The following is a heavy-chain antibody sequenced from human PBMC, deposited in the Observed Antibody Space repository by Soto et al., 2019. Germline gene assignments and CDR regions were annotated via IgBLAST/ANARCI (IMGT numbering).Heavy chain of an antibody. CDR3: ARDGRRDGYKWGYNWFDP. J-gene: IGHJ5*02. CDR1: GFTFSSYS. D-gene: IGHD5-12*01. Sequence: GSLRLSCAASGFTFSSYSMNWVRQAPGKGLEWVSSISRSSSYIYYADSVKGRFTISRDNAKNSLYLQMNSLRAEDTAVYYCARDGRRDGYKWGYNWFDPWGQGTLVTVSS. CDR2: ISRSSSYI. V-gene: IGHV3-21*01.